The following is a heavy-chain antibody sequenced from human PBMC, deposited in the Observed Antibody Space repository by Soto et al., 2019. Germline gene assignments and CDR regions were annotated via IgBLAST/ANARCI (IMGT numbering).Heavy chain of an antibody. CDR2: TSGSGVTT. CDR1: GFIFDDYA. J-gene: IGHJ4*02. D-gene: IGHD6-19*01. V-gene: IGHV3-23*01. CDR3: ARVHTSGWFADS. Sequence: EVQLLESGGGLVQPGGSLRLSCGAPGFIFDDYAMMWVRQTPGKGLEWVSATSGSGVTTYYADSVKGRFTISRDNSKNTLYLQMHSLRADDTALYYCARVHTSGWFADSWGQGTRVTVSS.